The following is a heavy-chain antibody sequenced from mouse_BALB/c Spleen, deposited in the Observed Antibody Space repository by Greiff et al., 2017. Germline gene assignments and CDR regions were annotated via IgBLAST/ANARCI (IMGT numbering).Heavy chain of an antibody. CDR1: GFTFSSYG. V-gene: IGHV5-6-3*01. J-gene: IGHJ4*01. CDR2: INSNGGST. D-gene: IGHD1-1*01. CDR3: ARDRAITTVVATMDY. Sequence: EVKLMESGGGLVQPGGSLKLSCAASGFTFSSYGMSWVRQTPDKRLELVATINSNGGSTYYPDSVKGRFTITRDNAKNTLYLQMSSLTSEDTAMYYCARDRAITTVVATMDYWGQGTSVTVAS.